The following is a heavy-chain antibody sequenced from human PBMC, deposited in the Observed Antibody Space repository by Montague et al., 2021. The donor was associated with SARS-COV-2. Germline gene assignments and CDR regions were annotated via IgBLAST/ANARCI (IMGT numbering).Heavy chain of an antibody. Sequence: SETLSLTCSVSGGPINNSYWCWVRQSPGKGLEWIGFIYYSGSVTTSYNPSLKSRVSIYVDTSENQFSLKLTSVTAADTAVYYCARRGGGEVFARFMYWYFDVWGRGSLVTVSS. CDR3: ARRGGGEVFARFMYWYFDV. CDR2: IYYSGSVTT. V-gene: IGHV4-59*13. D-gene: IGHD2-21*01. CDR1: GGPINNSY. J-gene: IGHJ2*01.